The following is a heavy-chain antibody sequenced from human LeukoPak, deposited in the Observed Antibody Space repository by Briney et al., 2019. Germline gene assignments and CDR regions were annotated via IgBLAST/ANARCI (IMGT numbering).Heavy chain of an antibody. D-gene: IGHD1-14*01. CDR3: ARASEDYYYYYMDV. CDR2: IYYSGST. J-gene: IGHJ6*03. V-gene: IGHV4-59*01. Sequence: PSETLSLTCTVSGGSISSYYWSWIRQPPGKGLQWIGYIYYSGSTIYNPSLKSRVTISVDTSKNQFSLKLSSVTAADTAVYYCARASEDYYYYYMDVWGKGTTVTISS. CDR1: GGSISSYY.